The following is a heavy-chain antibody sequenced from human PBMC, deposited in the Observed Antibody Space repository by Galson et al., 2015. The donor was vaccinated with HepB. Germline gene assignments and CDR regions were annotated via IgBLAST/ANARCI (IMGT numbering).Heavy chain of an antibody. CDR1: GFTFSSYS. D-gene: IGHD2-15*01. CDR3: ARDDCSGGSCYPGGYYYYYGMDV. CDR2: ISSSSSYI. V-gene: IGHV3-21*01. J-gene: IGHJ6*02. Sequence: SLRLSCAASGFTFSSYSMNWVRQAPGKGLEWVSSISSSSSYIYYADSVKGRFTISRDNAKNSLYLQMNSLRAEDTAVYYCARDDCSGGSCYPGGYYYYYGMDVWGQGTTVTVSS.